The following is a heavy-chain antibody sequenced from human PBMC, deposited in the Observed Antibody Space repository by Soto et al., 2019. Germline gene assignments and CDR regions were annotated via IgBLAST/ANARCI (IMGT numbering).Heavy chain of an antibody. CDR1: GYSFTRHW. V-gene: IGHV5-51*01. CDR3: ARGGSCYSCYYYYMDV. Sequence: PGEALKISCKGSGYSFTRHWIGWVRQMPGKGLEWMGIIYPGDSDTRYSPSFQGQVTISADKSISTAYLQWSSLKASDTAMYYCARGGSCYSCYYYYMDVWGKGTTVTVSS. D-gene: IGHD2-15*01. J-gene: IGHJ6*03. CDR2: IYPGDSDT.